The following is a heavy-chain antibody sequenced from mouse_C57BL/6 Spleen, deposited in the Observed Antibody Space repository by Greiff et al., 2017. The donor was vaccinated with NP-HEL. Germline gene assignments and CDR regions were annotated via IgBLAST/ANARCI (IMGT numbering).Heavy chain of an antibody. Sequence: EVQLQQSGPELVKPGASVKMSCKASGYTFTDYNMHWVKQSHGKSLEWIGYINPNNGGTSYNQKFKGKATLTVNKSSSTAYMELRSLTSEESAVYYCASEVGYWYFDDWGTGTTVTVSS. J-gene: IGHJ1*03. V-gene: IGHV1-22*01. CDR2: INPNNGGT. CDR3: ASEVGYWYFDD. CDR1: GYTFTDYN.